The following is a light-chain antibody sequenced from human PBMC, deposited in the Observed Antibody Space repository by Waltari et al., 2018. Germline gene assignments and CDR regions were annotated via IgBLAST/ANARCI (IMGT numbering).Light chain of an antibody. CDR3: QQRSNWPPYT. CDR2: YAS. CDR1: QSVSSY. J-gene: IGKJ2*01. Sequence: EIVLTQSPATLSLSPGERATLSCRASQSVSSYLAWYQQRPDQAPRLLIYYASNRATGIPARFSGSGSGTDFTLTISSLEPEDFAVYYCQQRSNWPPYTFGQGTKLEIK. V-gene: IGKV3-11*01.